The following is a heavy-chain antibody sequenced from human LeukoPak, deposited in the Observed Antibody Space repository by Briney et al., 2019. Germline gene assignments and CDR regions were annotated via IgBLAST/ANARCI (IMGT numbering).Heavy chain of an antibody. V-gene: IGHV3-74*01. CDR1: GFTFTSYS. CDR2: INTDGSST. Sequence: PGGSLRLSCAASGFTFTSYSMNWVRQAPGKWLVWVSRINTDGSSTSYVDSVKGRFTISRYNAKNSLSLQMNSLGAEDTAIYFCARLYYYNSGRSYPSIYFDYWGQGTLVTVSS. J-gene: IGHJ4*02. CDR3: ARLYYYNSGRSYPSIYFDY. D-gene: IGHD3-10*01.